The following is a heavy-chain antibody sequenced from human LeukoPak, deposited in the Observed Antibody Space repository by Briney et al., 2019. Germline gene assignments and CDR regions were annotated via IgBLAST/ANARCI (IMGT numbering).Heavy chain of an antibody. Sequence: GGSLRVSCAASGFTFSNTWMSWVRQAPGKGLEWVGRIKSKTDGGTADYAAPVKGRFTISRDDSKNMMYLQLNSLKTEDTAVYYCTIDSTPFDSWGQGTPVTASS. CDR2: IKSKTDGGTA. V-gene: IGHV3-15*01. CDR1: GFTFSNTW. J-gene: IGHJ4*02. CDR3: TIDSTPFDS.